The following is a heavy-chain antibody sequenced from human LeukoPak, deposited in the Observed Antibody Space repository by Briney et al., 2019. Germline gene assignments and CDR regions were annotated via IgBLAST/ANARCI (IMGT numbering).Heavy chain of an antibody. J-gene: IGHJ6*02. Sequence: GPSVKPSCKPSGYTPTSDATSWVRQAPGQGLEWMGWISAYNCNTNYAQKLPGRVTMTTDTSTSTAYMELRSLRSDDTAVYYCARDAPLQFLEWSRLDVWGQGNTVTVSS. CDR1: GYTPTSDA. D-gene: IGHD3-3*01. CDR3: ARDAPLQFLEWSRLDV. V-gene: IGHV1-18*01. CDR2: ISAYNCNT.